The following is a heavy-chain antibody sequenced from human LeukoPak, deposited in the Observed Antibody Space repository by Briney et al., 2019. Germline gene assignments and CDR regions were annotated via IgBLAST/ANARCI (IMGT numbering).Heavy chain of an antibody. D-gene: IGHD6-6*01. CDR2: IRPNSGGT. J-gene: IGHJ6*02. CDR3: ATYSNSTLQYYYGLDV. Sequence: ASVKVSCKTSGYTFTGYYLHWVRQAPGQGLEWMGWIRPNSGGTKNAQKFQGRVTMTRDTSISTAYMELNRLTSDDTAVYYCATYSNSTLQYYYGLDVWGRGTTVTVSS. CDR1: GYTFTGYY. V-gene: IGHV1-2*02.